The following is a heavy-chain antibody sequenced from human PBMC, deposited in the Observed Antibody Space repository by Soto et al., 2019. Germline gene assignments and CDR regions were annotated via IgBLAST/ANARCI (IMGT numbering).Heavy chain of an antibody. D-gene: IGHD2-15*01. J-gene: IGHJ5*02. CDR1: GGSFSGYY. V-gene: IGHV4-34*01. Sequence: SETLSLTCAVYGGSFSGYYWSWIRQPPGKGLEWIGEINHSGSTNYNPSLKSRVSISVDTSKNQFSLKLNSVTAADTAVYYCAREGYCSGGSCYGSLLFDPWGQGTLVTVSS. CDR3: AREGYCSGGSCYGSLLFDP. CDR2: INHSGST.